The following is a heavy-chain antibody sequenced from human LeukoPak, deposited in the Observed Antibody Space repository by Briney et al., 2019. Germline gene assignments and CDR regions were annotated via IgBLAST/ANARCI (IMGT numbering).Heavy chain of an antibody. CDR3: ARVRGSGSYYNPPIPYYYYYYYMDV. J-gene: IGHJ6*03. CDR1: GYTFTSYG. D-gene: IGHD3-10*01. V-gene: IGHV1-18*01. CDR2: ISAYNGNT. Sequence: GASVKVSCKASGYTFTSYGISWVRQAPGQGLEWMGWISAYNGNTNYAQKLQGRVTMTTDTSTSTAYMELRSLRSDDTAVYYCARVRGSGSYYNPPIPYYYYYYYMDVWGKGTTVTISS.